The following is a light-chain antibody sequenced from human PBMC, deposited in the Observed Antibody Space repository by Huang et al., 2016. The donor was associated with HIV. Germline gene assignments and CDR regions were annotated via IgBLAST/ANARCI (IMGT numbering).Light chain of an antibody. CDR3: QQYNDWPPWYT. CDR1: RIVGNN. J-gene: IGKJ2*01. CDR2: GAS. V-gene: IGKV3-15*01. Sequence: IVMTQSPATLSVSPGERVTLSCRASRIVGNNLAWYQQKVGQPPSLLIYGASTRATGIAARFSGSGSGTDFTLTISSLQSEDFAVYYCQQYNDWPPWYTFGQGTKLEIK.